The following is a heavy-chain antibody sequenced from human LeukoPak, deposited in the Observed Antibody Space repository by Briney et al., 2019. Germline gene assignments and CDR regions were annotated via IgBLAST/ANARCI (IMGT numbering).Heavy chain of an antibody. CDR2: INHSGST. CDR1: GGSFSGYY. J-gene: IGHJ6*03. Sequence: SETPSLTCAVYGGSFSGYYWSWIRQPPGKGLEWIGEINHSGSTNYNPSLKSRVTISVDTSKNQFSLKLSSVAAADTAVYYCAGLRDVVPAANGLMDYYYMDVWGKGTTVTASS. CDR3: AGLRDVVPAANGLMDYYYMDV. D-gene: IGHD2-2*01. V-gene: IGHV4-34*01.